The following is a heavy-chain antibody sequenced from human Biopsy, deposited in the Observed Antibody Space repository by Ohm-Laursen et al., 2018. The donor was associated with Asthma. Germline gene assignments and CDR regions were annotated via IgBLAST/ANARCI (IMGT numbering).Heavy chain of an antibody. J-gene: IGHJ4*02. V-gene: IGHV3-48*02. D-gene: IGHD5-18*01. CDR3: ARFKRGYSYGYAGVFDY. CDR2: ISSSSSTI. CDR1: GVTFSSYS. Sequence: GSLRLSCSASGVTFSSYSMNWVRQAPGKGLEWGSYISSSSSTIYYADSVKGRFTISRDNAKNSLYLQMNSLRDEDMAVYYCARFKRGYSYGYAGVFDYWGQGTLVTVSS.